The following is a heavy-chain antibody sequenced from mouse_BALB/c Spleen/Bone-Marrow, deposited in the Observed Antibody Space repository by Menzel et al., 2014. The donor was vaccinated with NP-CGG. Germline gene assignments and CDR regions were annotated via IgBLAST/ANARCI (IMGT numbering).Heavy chain of an antibody. V-gene: IGHV1-22*01. J-gene: IGHJ2*01. CDR1: GYTFSDYT. D-gene: IGHD2-3*01. Sequence: EVQLQQSGPELVKPGASVKISCKPSGYTFSDYTLHWVKQSHGKSLEWVGGVNPNIGGTSYDQKFKGKASLTVNKSSTTAYMELRSLTSDDSAVYYCARGRWYYWGQGTTLTVSS. CDR3: ARGRWYY. CDR2: VNPNIGGT.